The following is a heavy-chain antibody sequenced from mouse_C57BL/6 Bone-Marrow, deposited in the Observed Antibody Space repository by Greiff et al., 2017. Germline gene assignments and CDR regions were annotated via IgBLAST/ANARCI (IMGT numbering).Heavy chain of an antibody. CDR2: IRSKSNNYAT. D-gene: IGHD2-1*01. Sequence: EVQGVESGGGLVQPKGSLKLSCAASGFSFNTYAMNWVRQAPGKGLEWVARIRSKSNNYATYYADSVKDRFTISRDDSESMLYLQMNNLKTEDTAMYYCVSLWYSTAYWGQGTLVTVSA. CDR3: VSLWYSTAY. CDR1: GFSFNTYA. V-gene: IGHV10-1*01. J-gene: IGHJ3*01.